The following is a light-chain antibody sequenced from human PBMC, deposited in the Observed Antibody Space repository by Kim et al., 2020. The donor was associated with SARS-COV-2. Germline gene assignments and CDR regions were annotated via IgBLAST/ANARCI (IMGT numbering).Light chain of an antibody. V-gene: IGLV3-19*01. Sequence: VQTVGIKSKGDSIRSNYASWYQQKPRQAPALVIYGKNNRPSGIPDRFSGSSSGNTASLIITGAEAEDEADYYCNSRDSSGNNLGVFGGGTKLTVL. J-gene: IGLJ3*02. CDR2: GKN. CDR1: SIRSNY. CDR3: NSRDSSGNNLGV.